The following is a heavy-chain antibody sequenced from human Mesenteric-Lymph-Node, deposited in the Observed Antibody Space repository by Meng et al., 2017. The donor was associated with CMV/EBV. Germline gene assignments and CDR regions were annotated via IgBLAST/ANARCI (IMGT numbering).Heavy chain of an antibody. CDR2: IYYSGST. CDR3: ARGIPNYDSSGYLGA. D-gene: IGHD3-22*01. Sequence: SETLSLTCTVSGGSISSSSYYWGWIRQPPGKGLEWIGSIYYSGSTYYNPSLKSRVTISVDTSKNQFSLKLSSVTAADTAVYYCARGIPNYDSSGYLGAWGQGTLVTVSS. CDR1: GGSISSSSYY. V-gene: IGHV4-39*07. J-gene: IGHJ5*02.